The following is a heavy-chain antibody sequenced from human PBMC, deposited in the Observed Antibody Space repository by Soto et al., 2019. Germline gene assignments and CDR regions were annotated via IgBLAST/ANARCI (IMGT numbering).Heavy chain of an antibody. V-gene: IGHV3-23*01. D-gene: IGHD6-25*01. CDR2: ISGSGDST. CDR3: AIRGSGSYYDY. CDR1: GFTFSSYA. Sequence: EVQLLESGGGLVQPGGSLRLFCGASGFTFSSYAMRWVRQAPGKGLEWVSAISGSGDSTYYADSLKGRFTISRDNSKNTLYLQMNSLRAEDTAVYYCAIRGSGSYYDYWGQGTLVTVSS. J-gene: IGHJ4*02.